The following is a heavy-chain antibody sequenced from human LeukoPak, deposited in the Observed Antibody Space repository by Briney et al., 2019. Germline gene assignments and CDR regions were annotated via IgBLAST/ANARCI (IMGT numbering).Heavy chain of an antibody. CDR1: GFTFSSYS. V-gene: IGHV3-21*01. CDR2: ISSGSDYI. D-gene: IGHD3-10*01. J-gene: IGHJ4*02. CDR3: ASTNHYYGSGTYDYYFDY. Sequence: KPGGSLRLSCATSGFTFSSYSMNWVRQAPGTGLEWVSSISSGSDYIYYADSVKGRFTISRDNAKNSLYLQMTSLRAEDTAVYYCASTNHYYGSGTYDYYFDYWGQGTLVTVSS.